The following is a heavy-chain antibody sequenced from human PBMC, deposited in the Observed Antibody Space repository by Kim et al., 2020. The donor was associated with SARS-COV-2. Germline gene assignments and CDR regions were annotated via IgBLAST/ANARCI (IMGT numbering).Heavy chain of an antibody. V-gene: IGHV3-53*01. D-gene: IGHD3-10*01. CDR1: GFIVSSNY. CDR3: AREGSGSFSHFDY. CDR2: IYSGGST. Sequence: GGSLRLSCAASGFIVSSNYMSWVHQAPGKGLEWVSVIYSGGSTYYADSVKGRFTISRDNSKNTLYLQMNSLRAEDTAVYYCAREGSGSFSHFDYWGRGTLVTVSS. J-gene: IGHJ4*02.